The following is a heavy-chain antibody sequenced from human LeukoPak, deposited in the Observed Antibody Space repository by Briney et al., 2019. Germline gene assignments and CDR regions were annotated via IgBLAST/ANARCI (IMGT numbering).Heavy chain of an antibody. J-gene: IGHJ5*02. CDR2: IYPGDSDT. CDR3: ARQYYCSGGSCYYPASDNWFDP. D-gene: IGHD2-15*01. V-gene: IGHV5-51*01. CDR1: GYSFTSYC. Sequence: GESLKISCKGSGYSFTSYCIGWVRQMPGKGLEWMVIIYPGDSDTRYSPSFQGQVTISAAKSISIAYLQWSSLKASDTAMYYCARQYYCSGGSCYYPASDNWFDPWGQGTLVTVSS.